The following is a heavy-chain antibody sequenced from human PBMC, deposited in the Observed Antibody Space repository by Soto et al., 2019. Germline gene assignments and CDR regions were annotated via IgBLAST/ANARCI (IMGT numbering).Heavy chain of an antibody. CDR2: IIPIFGTA. CDR3: ARNMGYCSSTSCYTGGWFDP. J-gene: IGHJ5*02. Sequence: QVQLVQSGAEVKKPGSSVKVSCKASGGTFSSYAISWVRQAPGQRLEWMGGIIPIFGTANYAQKFQGRVTITADKSTSTAYMELSSLRSEDTAVYYCARNMGYCSSTSCYTGGWFDPWGQGTLVTVSS. CDR1: GGTFSSYA. D-gene: IGHD2-2*02. V-gene: IGHV1-69*06.